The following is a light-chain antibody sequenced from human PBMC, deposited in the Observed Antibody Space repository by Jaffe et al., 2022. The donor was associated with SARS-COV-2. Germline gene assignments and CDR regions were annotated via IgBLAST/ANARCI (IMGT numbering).Light chain of an antibody. CDR3: QQYDTLTT. Sequence: DIQMTQSPSTLSASVGDRVTITCRASQNIRDWLAWYQQKPGKAPKLLIHRASGLQSGAPSRFSGSGSGTEFTLTISSLQPDDSATYFCQQYDTLTTFGPGTKVHIK. J-gene: IGKJ3*01. V-gene: IGKV1-5*03. CDR1: QNIRDW. CDR2: RAS.